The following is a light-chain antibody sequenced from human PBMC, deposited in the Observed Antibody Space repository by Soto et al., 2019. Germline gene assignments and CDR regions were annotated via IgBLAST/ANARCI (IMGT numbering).Light chain of an antibody. CDR3: QQSNNWPYT. V-gene: IGKV3-15*01. Sequence: EIVMTQSPATLSVSPGERATLSCRASQSVSDNLAWYQQKPGQAPRLLIYGASTRATGIPARFSGGGSGAEFTLTISSLQSEDFAVYYCQQSNNWPYTFGQGTKLDIK. CDR2: GAS. J-gene: IGKJ2*01. CDR1: QSVSDN.